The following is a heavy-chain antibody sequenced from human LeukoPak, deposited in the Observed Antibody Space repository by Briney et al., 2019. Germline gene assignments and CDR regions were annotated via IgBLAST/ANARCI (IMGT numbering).Heavy chain of an antibody. Sequence: GGSLRLSCAASGFTFSSYGMSWVRQAPGKGLEWVSAISGSGGSTYYADSVKGRFTISRDNSKNTLYLQMNSLRAEDTAVYYCAKDPATVADYYYYMDVWGKGTTVTVSS. CDR1: GFTFSSYG. D-gene: IGHD4-23*01. CDR2: ISGSGGST. V-gene: IGHV3-23*01. J-gene: IGHJ6*03. CDR3: AKDPATVADYYYYMDV.